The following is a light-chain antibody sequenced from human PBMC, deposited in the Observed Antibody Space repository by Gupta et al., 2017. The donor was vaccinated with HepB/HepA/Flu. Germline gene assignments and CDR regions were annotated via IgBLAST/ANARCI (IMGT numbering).Light chain of an antibody. CDR1: QSVNDY. J-gene: IGKJ5*01. CDR3: QQYGSSPVT. CDR2: GAS. Sequence: EFVLTQSPDTLSLSPGERATLSCRASQSVNDYLAWYQQKPGQAPRLLIYGASSRATGIPDTFSGSGSGTDFTLTISRLEPEDFAVYYCQQYGSSPVTFGQGTRLEI. V-gene: IGKV3-20*01.